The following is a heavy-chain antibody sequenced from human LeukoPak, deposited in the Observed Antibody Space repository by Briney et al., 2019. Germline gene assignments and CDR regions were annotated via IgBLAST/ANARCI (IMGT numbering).Heavy chain of an antibody. Sequence: GRSLRLSCVASGFTFSRYGMHWVRQAPGKGLEWVAVISYDGSSKYYADSVKGRFTISRDNSKNTLYLQMNSLRAEDTAVYYCAKGGGGRWLHYFDYWGQGTLVTVSS. CDR2: ISYDGSSK. CDR1: GFTFSRYG. V-gene: IGHV3-30*18. CDR3: AKGGGGRWLHYFDY. D-gene: IGHD5-24*01. J-gene: IGHJ4*02.